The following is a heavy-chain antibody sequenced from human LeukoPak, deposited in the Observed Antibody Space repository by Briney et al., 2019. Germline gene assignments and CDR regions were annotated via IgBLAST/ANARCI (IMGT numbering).Heavy chain of an antibody. V-gene: IGHV1-3*01. J-gene: IGHJ4*02. Sequence: ASVKVSCKASGYTFTSYAMHWVRQAPGQRLEWMGWINAGNGNTKYSQKFRGRVTITRDTSASTAYMELSSLRSEDTAVYYCAREEVKSSCFDYWGQGTLVTVSS. CDR1: GYTFTSYA. CDR3: AREEVKSSCFDY. D-gene: IGHD6-6*01. CDR2: INAGNGNT.